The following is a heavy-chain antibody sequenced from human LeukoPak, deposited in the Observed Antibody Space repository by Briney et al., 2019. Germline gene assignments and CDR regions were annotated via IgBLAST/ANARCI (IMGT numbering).Heavy chain of an antibody. CDR1: GYTFTTYG. CDR2: ISTYNGNT. D-gene: IGHD3-10*01. Sequence: ASVKVSCKASGYTFTTYGITWVRQAPGQGLEWLGWISTYNGNTNYAQKFQGRVTLTTDTSASIAYLELRSLRSDDTAVYYCARPGSGTYFYDFWGQGTLVTVSS. J-gene: IGHJ4*02. CDR3: ARPGSGTYFYDF. V-gene: IGHV1-18*01.